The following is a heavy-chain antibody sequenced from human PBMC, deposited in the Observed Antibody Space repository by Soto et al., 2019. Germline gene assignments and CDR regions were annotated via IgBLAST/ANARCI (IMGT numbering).Heavy chain of an antibody. CDR1: GFTFSSYG. V-gene: IGHV3-33*01. CDR3: ARDLGTRARWQYYFDY. D-gene: IGHD1-26*01. CDR2: IWYDGSNK. J-gene: IGHJ4*02. Sequence: GGSLRLSCAASGFTFSSYGMHWVRQAPGKGLEWVAVIWYDGSNKYYADSVKGRFTISRDNSKNTLYLQMNSLRAEDTAVYYCARDLGTRARWQYYFDYWGQGTLVTVSS.